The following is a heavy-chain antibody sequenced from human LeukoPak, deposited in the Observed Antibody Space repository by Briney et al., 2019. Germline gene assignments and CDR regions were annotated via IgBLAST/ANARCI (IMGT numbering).Heavy chain of an antibody. CDR2: INSDGSST. Sequence: GGSLRLSCAASGCTFSSYWMHWVRQAPGKGLVWVSRINSDGSSTSYADSVKGRFTISRDNAKNTLYLQMNSLRAEDTAVYYCARVGYCSSTSCYVKGGNWFDPWGQGTLVTVSS. J-gene: IGHJ5*02. V-gene: IGHV3-74*01. D-gene: IGHD2-2*01. CDR3: ARVGYCSSTSCYVKGGNWFDP. CDR1: GCTFSSYW.